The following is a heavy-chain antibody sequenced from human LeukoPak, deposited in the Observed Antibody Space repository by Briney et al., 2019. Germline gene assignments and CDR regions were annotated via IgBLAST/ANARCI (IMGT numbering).Heavy chain of an antibody. CDR1: GFTFSSYA. V-gene: IGHV3-48*04. J-gene: IGHJ3*02. CDR3: ASVLSDAFDI. D-gene: IGHD2-15*01. CDR2: ISSSGSTI. Sequence: GGSLRLSCAASGFTFSSYAMSWVRQAPGKGLEWVSYISSSGSTIYYADSVKGRFTISRDNAKNSLYLQMNSLRAEDTAVYYCASVLSDAFDIWGQGTMVTVSS.